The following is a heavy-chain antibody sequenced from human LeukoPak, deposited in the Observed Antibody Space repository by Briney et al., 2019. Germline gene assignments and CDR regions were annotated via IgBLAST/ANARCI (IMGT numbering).Heavy chain of an antibody. CDR1: GGSISSGSYY. V-gene: IGHV4-61*02. D-gene: IGHD4-17*01. CDR2: IDTSGST. J-gene: IGHJ4*02. CDR3: AREGIYGDYRH. Sequence: SQTLSLTCTVSGGSISSGSYYWSWIRQPAGKGLEWIGRIDTSGSTNYNPSLKSRVTMSADTSKKQFSLKLRSVTAADTAVYYCAREGIYGDYRHWGQGTLVTVSS.